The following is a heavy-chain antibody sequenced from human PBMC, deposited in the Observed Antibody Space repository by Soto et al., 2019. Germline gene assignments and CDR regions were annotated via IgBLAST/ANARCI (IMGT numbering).Heavy chain of an antibody. D-gene: IGHD7-27*01. V-gene: IGHV3-23*01. Sequence: PGGSLRLSCVASGFTFNKYALAWVRQAPGKGLEWVSAISGSGASTYDADSVKGRFTISRDNSNNTLYLQMNSLRAEDTAVYYCAKTTGVLTVLNSFDHWGQGTPVTVSS. CDR1: GFTFNKYA. CDR2: ISGSGAST. CDR3: AKTTGVLTVLNSFDH. J-gene: IGHJ4*02.